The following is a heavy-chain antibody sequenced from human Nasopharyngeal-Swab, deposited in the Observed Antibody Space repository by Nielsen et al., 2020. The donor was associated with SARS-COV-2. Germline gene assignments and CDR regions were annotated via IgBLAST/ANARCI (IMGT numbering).Heavy chain of an antibody. CDR2: ISSSSSYI. CDR1: GFTFSSYS. V-gene: IGHV3-21*01. Sequence: GESLKISCAASGFTFSSYSMNWVRQAPGKGLEWVSSISSSSSYIYYADSVKGRFTISRDNAKNSLYLQMNSLRAEDTAVYFCALSPWGGSYYVDYWDQGTLVTVSS. CDR3: ALSPWGGSYYVDY. J-gene: IGHJ4*02. D-gene: IGHD1-26*01.